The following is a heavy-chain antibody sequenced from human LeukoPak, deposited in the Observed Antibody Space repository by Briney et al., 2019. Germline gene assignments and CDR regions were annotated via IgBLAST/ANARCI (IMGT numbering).Heavy chain of an antibody. CDR1: GGSFSGYY. V-gene: IGHV4-34*01. J-gene: IGHJ4*02. D-gene: IGHD6-6*01. CDR3: ARVRDNNSSSSPGVPYYSDY. CDR2: INHSGTT. Sequence: SETLSLTCAVYGGSFSGYYWSWIRQPPGKGLEWIGEINHSGTTNYNPSLKSRVTISVDTSKNQFSLKLSSVTAADTAVYYCARVRDNNSSSSPGVPYYSDYWGQGTLVTVSS.